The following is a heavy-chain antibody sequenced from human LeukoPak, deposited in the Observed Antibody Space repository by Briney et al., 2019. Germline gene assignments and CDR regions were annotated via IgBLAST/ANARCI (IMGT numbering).Heavy chain of an antibody. CDR2: INPNSGGT. Sequence: ASVTVSCKASGYTFTGYYMHWLRQAPGQGLEWTGWINPNSGGTNYAQKFQGRVTMTRDTSISTAYMELSRLRSDDTAVYYCARTGVPAARGHYYYYMDVWGKGTTVTVSS. CDR1: GYTFTGYY. V-gene: IGHV1-2*02. CDR3: ARTGVPAARGHYYYYMDV. J-gene: IGHJ6*03. D-gene: IGHD2-2*01.